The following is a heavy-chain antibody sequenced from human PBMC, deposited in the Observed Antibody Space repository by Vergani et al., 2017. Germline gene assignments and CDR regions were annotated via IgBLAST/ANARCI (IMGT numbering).Heavy chain of an antibody. CDR1: GYTFTSYY. Sequence: QVQLVQSGAEVKKPGASVKVSCKASGYTFTSYYMHWVRQAPGQGLEWMGIINPSGGSTSYAQKFQGRVTITRDTSTSTVYMELSSLRSEDTAVHYCARDSRYCSSTSCYVGRDWFEPWGQGTLVTVSS. J-gene: IGHJ5*02. V-gene: IGHV1-46*01. D-gene: IGHD2-2*01. CDR3: ARDSRYCSSTSCYVGRDWFEP. CDR2: INPSGGST.